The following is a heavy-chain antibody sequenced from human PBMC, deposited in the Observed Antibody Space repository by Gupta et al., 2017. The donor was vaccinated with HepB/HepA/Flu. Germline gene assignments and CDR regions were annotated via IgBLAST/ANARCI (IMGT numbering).Heavy chain of an antibody. Sequence: QVQLEQSGAEVRKPGASVKVSCQASGYTFTDYYLHWLRQAPGRGPEWLGWINPVRGGTKYLPRLEGRVTMARDTSVNSVYMELTGLTSDDTAVDYCARVLDPNILWWVHDRWGQGTRVTVSA. J-gene: IGHJ5*02. V-gene: IGHV1-2*02. CDR2: INPVRGGT. CDR1: GYTFTDYY. CDR3: ARVLDPNILWWVHDR. D-gene: IGHD2-21*01.